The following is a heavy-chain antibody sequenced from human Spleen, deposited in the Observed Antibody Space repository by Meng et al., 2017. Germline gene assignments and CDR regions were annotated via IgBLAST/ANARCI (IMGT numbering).Heavy chain of an antibody. V-gene: IGHV1-2*06. J-gene: IGHJ4*02. CDR2: IDPKSGDT. CDR3: ARDEDISAAGKLFGDY. D-gene: IGHD6-13*01. Sequence: QVQLVQSGAEEKKPGASVKVSCKPSGYNFPDYWLHWVRRAPGQGLEWMGRIDPKSGDTHYAQRFQGRVTMTGDTSISTTYMELSGLRSDDTAMYYCARDEDISAAGKLFGDYWGQGTLVTVSS. CDR1: GYNFPDYW.